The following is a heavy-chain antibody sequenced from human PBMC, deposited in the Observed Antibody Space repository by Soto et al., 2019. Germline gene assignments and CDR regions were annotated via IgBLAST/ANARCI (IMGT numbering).Heavy chain of an antibody. CDR2: IYYSGST. CDR3: ARVKLDVLTGYPTYYFYY. Sequence: SETLSLTCTVSGGSISRNYWSWFRQPPGKGLEWIGYIYYSGSTNYNPSLKSRVTISVDTSKNQFSLKLSSVSAADTAVYYCARVKLDVLTGYPTYYFYY. J-gene: IGHJ6*03. CDR1: GGSISRNY. V-gene: IGHV4-59*01. D-gene: IGHD3-9*01.